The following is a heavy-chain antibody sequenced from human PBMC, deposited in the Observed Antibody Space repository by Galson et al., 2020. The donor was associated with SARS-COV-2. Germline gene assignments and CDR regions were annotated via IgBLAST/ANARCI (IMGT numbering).Heavy chain of an antibody. J-gene: IGHJ4*02. D-gene: IGHD5-18*01. Sequence: TGGSLRLSCAASGFTFSSYAMHWVRQAPGKGLDYVSAISSNGGSTYYANSVKGRFTISRDNSKNTLYLQMGSLRAEDMAVYYCARGGYSYGLDYWGQGTLVTVSS. CDR1: GFTFSSYA. V-gene: IGHV3-64*01. CDR2: ISSNGGST. CDR3: ARGGYSYGLDY.